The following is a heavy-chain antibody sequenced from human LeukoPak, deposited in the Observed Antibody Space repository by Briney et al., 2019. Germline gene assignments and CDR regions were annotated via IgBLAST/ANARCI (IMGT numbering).Heavy chain of an antibody. CDR3: AGNAYRTGGAFDI. V-gene: IGHV1-69*05. D-gene: IGHD2-8*02. J-gene: IGHJ3*02. Sequence: ASVKVSCKASGGTFSSYATSWVRQAPGQGLEWMGGIIPIFGTANYAQKFQGRVTITTDESTSTAYMELSSLRSEDTAVYYCAGNAYRTGGAFDIWGQGTMVTVSS. CDR1: GGTFSSYA. CDR2: IIPIFGTA.